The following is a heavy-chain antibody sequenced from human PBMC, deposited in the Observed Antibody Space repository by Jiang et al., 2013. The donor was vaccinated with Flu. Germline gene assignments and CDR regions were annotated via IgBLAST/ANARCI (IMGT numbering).Heavy chain of an antibody. D-gene: IGHD5-18*01. Sequence: LVQPGRSLRLSCTASGFTFDDYAMHWVRHAPGKGLEWVSGISWNSGTTDYADSVKGRFTISRDNAKNSLYLQMNSLRAEDTALYYCAKVQGYYYGYFDYWGQGTPVTVSS. J-gene: IGHJ4*02. CDR3: AKVQGYYYGYFDY. CDR1: GFTFDDYA. V-gene: IGHV3-9*01. CDR2: ISWNSGTT.